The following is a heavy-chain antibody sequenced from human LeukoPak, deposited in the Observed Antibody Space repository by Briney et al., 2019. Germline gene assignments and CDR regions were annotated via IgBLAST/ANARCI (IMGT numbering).Heavy chain of an antibody. CDR2: IYSDGRT. CDR1: GFTVSGNY. J-gene: IGHJ5*02. CDR3: ARAVTGWPNWFDP. D-gene: IGHD6-19*01. V-gene: IGHV3-53*01. Sequence: GGSLRLSCAASGFTVSGNYMTWVCQAPGKGLEWVSVIYSDGRTNYADSVKGRFTISRDNSKNTLYLQMSSLRVEDTAVYYCARAVTGWPNWFDPWGQGTLVTVSS.